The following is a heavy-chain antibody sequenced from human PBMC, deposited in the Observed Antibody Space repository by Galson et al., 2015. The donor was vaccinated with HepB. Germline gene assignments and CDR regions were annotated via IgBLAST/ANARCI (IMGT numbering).Heavy chain of an antibody. CDR2: TYYRAEWFN. CDR3: ARLSHIIVAATEVYGMDV. V-gene: IGHV6-1*01. D-gene: IGHD1-26*01. J-gene: IGHJ6*02. CDR1: GDSVSSNSAA. Sequence: CAISGDSVSSNSAAWNWIRQSPSRGLEWLGRTYYRAEWFNDYAVSVKSRIIINPDTSKSQISLQLNSVTPEDTAVYYCARLSHIIVAATEVYGMDVWGQGTTVTVSS.